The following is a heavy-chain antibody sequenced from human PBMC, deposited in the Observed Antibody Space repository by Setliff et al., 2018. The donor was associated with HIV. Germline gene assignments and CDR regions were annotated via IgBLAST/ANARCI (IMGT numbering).Heavy chain of an antibody. J-gene: IGHJ3*02. CDR2: MNPNSGNT. V-gene: IGHV1-8*02. Sequence: ASVKVSCKASGYTFTSYDINWARQATGQGLEWMGWMNPNSGNTGYAQKFQGRVTMTRNTSISTAYMELSSLRSEDTAVYYCARGPNYYDSSGYYYRDAFDIWGQGTMVTVSS. CDR1: GYTFTSYD. D-gene: IGHD3-22*01. CDR3: ARGPNYYDSSGYYYRDAFDI.